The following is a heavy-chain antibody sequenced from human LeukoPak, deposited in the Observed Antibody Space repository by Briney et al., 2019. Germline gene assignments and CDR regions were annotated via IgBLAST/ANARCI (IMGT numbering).Heavy chain of an antibody. V-gene: IGHV3-7*04. J-gene: IGHJ4*02. Sequence: GGSLRLSCAASGFVFSSHWMTWVRQAPGKGLEWVANIKHDGGEKYYVDSVKGRFSISRDNAKNSLFLQMNSLRADDTAVYYCARSYSRVGLDYWGQGTLVTVSS. CDR2: IKHDGGEK. CDR3: ARSYSRVGLDY. CDR1: GFVFSSHW. D-gene: IGHD6-13*01.